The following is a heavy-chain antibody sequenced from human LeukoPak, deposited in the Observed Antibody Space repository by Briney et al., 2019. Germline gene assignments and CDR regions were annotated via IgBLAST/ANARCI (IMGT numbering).Heavy chain of an antibody. Sequence: SGGSLRLSCVASGFIFSSYWMAWVRQAPGKGLEWVANIKYDGTHKFYAASVKGRFTISRDNAKTSLFLEMNGLRADDTAVYFCASSHDSSGNDWGQGTLVTVSS. CDR2: IKYDGTHK. J-gene: IGHJ4*02. CDR3: ASSHDSSGND. V-gene: IGHV3-7*01. CDR1: GFIFSSYW. D-gene: IGHD3-22*01.